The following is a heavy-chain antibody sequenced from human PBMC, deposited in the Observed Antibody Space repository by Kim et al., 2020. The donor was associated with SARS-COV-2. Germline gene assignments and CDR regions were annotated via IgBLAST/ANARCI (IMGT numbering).Heavy chain of an antibody. CDR1: GFTFSSYG. D-gene: IGHD6-13*01. Sequence: GGSLRLSCAASGFTFSSYGMHWVRQAPGKGLEWVAVIWYDGSNKYYADSVKGRFTISRDNSKNTLYLQMNSLRAEDTAVYYCAKGQQPTEKYYYYYGMDVWGQGTTVTVSS. V-gene: IGHV3-33*06. J-gene: IGHJ6*02. CDR3: AKGQQPTEKYYYYYGMDV. CDR2: IWYDGSNK.